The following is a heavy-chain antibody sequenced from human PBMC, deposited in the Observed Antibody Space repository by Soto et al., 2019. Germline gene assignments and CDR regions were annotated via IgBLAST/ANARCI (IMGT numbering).Heavy chain of an antibody. J-gene: IGHJ4*02. CDR2: ISSSSSYI. CDR3: ARVPYIPTYGDPYYFDY. Sequence: PGGSLRLSCAASGFTFSSYSMNWVRQAPGKGLEWVSSISSSSSYIYYADSVKGRFTISRDNAKNSLYLQMNSLRAEDTAVYYCARVPYIPTYGDPYYFDYWGQGTLVTVSS. D-gene: IGHD4-17*01. V-gene: IGHV3-21*01. CDR1: GFTFSSYS.